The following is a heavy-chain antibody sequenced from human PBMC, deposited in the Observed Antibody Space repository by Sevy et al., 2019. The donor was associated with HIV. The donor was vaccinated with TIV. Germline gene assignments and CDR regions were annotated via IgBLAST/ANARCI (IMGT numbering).Heavy chain of an antibody. V-gene: IGHV3-7*01. Sequence: GGSLRLSCAASGFTSSSYWMSWVRQAPGKGLEWVANIKQDGSEKYYVDSVKGRFTISRDNAKNSLYLQMNSLRAEDTAVYYCAREISLHCSSTSCYEDYWGQGTLVTVSS. CDR2: IKQDGSEK. CDR1: GFTSSSYW. D-gene: IGHD2-2*01. J-gene: IGHJ4*02. CDR3: AREISLHCSSTSCYEDY.